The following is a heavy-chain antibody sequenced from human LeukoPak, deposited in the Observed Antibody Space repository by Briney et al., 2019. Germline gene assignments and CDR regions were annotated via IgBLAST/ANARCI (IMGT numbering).Heavy chain of an antibody. D-gene: IGHD4-23*01. CDR1: GFTFSSYA. V-gene: IGHV3-30*01. Sequence: PGRSLRLSCAASGFTFSSYAMHWVRQAPGKGLEWVAVISYDGSNKYYADSVKGRFTISRDNSKNTLYLQMNSLRAEDTAVYYCARGRGKGWYFDLWGRGTLVTVS. J-gene: IGHJ2*01. CDR3: ARGRGKGWYFDL. CDR2: ISYDGSNK.